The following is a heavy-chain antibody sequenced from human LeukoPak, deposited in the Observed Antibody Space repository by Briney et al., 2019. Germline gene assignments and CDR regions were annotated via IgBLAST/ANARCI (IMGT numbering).Heavy chain of an antibody. D-gene: IGHD6-19*01. Sequence: ASVKVSCKASGYSFTSYGITWVRQAPGQGREWMGWINPYNGNTNYAQKLQGRVTITTDTSTSTAYMDLRSLRSDDTAVYYCARERSGWFFSNWGQGTLVTVSS. V-gene: IGHV1-18*01. CDR1: GYSFTSYG. CDR2: INPYNGNT. CDR3: ARERSGWFFSN. J-gene: IGHJ4*02.